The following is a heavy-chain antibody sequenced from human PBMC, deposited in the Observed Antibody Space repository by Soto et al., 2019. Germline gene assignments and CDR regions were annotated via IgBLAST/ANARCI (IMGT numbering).Heavy chain of an antibody. D-gene: IGHD6-25*01. J-gene: IGHJ5*02. V-gene: IGHV4-31*03. CDR1: GGSISSGGYY. CDR3: AREAAGILNWFDP. CDR2: IYHSGST. Sequence: QVQLQESGPGLVKPSQTLSLTCTVSGGSISSGGYYWSWIRQHPGKGLEWIGYIYHSGSTYYNPYRKSRITISVATSTNQFSLKLSSVTVTDTAVYYCAREAAGILNWFDPWGQGTLVTVSS.